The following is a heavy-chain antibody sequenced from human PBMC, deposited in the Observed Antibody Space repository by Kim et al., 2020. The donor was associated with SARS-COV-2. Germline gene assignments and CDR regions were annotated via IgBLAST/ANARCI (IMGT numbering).Heavy chain of an antibody. V-gene: IGHV4-34*01. CDR2: INHSGST. D-gene: IGHD5-18*01. CDR1: GGSFSGYY. Sequence: SETLSLTCAVYGGSFSGYYWSWIRQPPGKGLEWIGEINHSGSTNYYPSLKSRVTISVDTSKNQFSLKLSSVTSADTAVYYCARVGNTAMVDYWGQGTLVTVSS. CDR3: ARVGNTAMVDY. J-gene: IGHJ4*02.